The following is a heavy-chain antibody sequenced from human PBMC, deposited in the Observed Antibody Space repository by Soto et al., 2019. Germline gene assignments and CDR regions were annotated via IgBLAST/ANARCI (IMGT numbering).Heavy chain of an antibody. CDR1: GYTFTSYA. CDR2: INAGNGNT. CDR3: ARSEGGVASTLNY. V-gene: IGHV1-3*01. Sequence: ASVKVSCKASGYTFTSYAMHWVLQAPGQRLEWMGWINAGNGNTKYSQKFQGRVTITRDTSTSTAYMELNSLTSEDTAVYYCARSEGGVASTLNYWGQGTPVTVSS. D-gene: IGHD6-19*01. J-gene: IGHJ4*02.